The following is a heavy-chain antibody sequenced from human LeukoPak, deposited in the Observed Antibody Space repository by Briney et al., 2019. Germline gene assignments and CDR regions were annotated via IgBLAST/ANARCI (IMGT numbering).Heavy chain of an antibody. CDR3: ATSEDSSGWYLIDY. V-gene: IGHV4-59*08. D-gene: IGHD6-19*01. Sequence: SETQSLTCTVSGGSISSYYWSWIRQPPGKGLEWIGYIYYSGSTNYNPSLKSRVTISVDTSKNQFSLKLSSVTAADTAVYYCATSEDSSGWYLIDYWGQGTLVAVSS. CDR1: GGSISSYY. J-gene: IGHJ4*02. CDR2: IYYSGST.